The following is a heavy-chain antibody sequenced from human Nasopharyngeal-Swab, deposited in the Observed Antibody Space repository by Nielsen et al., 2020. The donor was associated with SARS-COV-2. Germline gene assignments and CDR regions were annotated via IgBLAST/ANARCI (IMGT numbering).Heavy chain of an antibody. J-gene: IGHJ3*02. Sequence: GESLKISCAASGFTFGTYSMNWVRQAPGKGLEWVSAISGSGGSTYYADSVKGRFTISRDNSKNTLYLQMNSLRAEDTAVYYCAKDGMVRGAFDIWGQGTMVTVSS. D-gene: IGHD5-18*01. CDR3: AKDGMVRGAFDI. CDR2: ISGSGGST. CDR1: GFTFGTYS. V-gene: IGHV3-23*01.